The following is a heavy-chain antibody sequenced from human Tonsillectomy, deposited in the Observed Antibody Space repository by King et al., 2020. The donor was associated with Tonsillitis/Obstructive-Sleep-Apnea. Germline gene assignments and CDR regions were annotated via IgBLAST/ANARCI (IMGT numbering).Heavy chain of an antibody. D-gene: IGHD6-6*01. J-gene: IGHJ6*02. CDR3: ARGEGSSSSPDYYNAYGLDV. V-gene: IGHV1-2*02. CDR1: GYTFTDYY. CDR2: INPNSGGT. Sequence: VQLVESGAEVKKPGASLKVSCKASGYTFTDYYIHWVRQAPGQGLEWMGWINPNSGGTSCTQKFQGRVTMTRATSISAAYMELTRLRSDDTAVYYCARGEGSSSSPDYYNAYGLDVWGQGTTVTVSS.